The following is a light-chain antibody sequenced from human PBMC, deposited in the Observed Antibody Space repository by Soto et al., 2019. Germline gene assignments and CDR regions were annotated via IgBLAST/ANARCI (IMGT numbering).Light chain of an antibody. CDR2: DAS. V-gene: IGKV3-11*01. Sequence: VLTQSPATLSLSPGERATLSCRASQSVDISLAWYQQQPGQAPRLLLYDASNRSTGIPARFSGSGSGTDFTLTISSLEPEDFAVYYCQQRKYWPPLTFGGGTRVQIK. CDR1: QSVDIS. J-gene: IGKJ4*01. CDR3: QQRKYWPPLT.